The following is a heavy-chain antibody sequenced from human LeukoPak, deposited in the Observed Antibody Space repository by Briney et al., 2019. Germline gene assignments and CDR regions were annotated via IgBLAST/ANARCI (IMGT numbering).Heavy chain of an antibody. Sequence: GRSLRLSCAASGFTFSSYGMHWVRQAPGKGLEWVAVISYDGSNKYYADSVKGQFTISRDNSKNTLYLQMNSLRAEDTAVYYCAKGVNWFDPWGQGTLVTVSS. J-gene: IGHJ5*02. CDR2: ISYDGSNK. V-gene: IGHV3-30*18. CDR1: GFTFSSYG. CDR3: AKGVNWFDP. D-gene: IGHD3-10*01.